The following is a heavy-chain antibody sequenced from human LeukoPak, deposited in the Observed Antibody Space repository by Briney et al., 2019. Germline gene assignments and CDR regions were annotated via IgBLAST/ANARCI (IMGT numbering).Heavy chain of an antibody. V-gene: IGHV1-46*01. J-gene: IGHJ4*02. CDR2: INPNSGGT. CDR1: GYSFTSYY. Sequence: ASVKVSCKASGYSFTSYYMHWVRQAPGQGREWMGIINPNSGGTNYAQKYQGRVTMTRDTSTSTLYMELSSLRSEDTALYYCSKDARVGSVSGSLDSWGQGTLVTVSS. D-gene: IGHD3-22*01. CDR3: SKDARVGSVSGSLDS.